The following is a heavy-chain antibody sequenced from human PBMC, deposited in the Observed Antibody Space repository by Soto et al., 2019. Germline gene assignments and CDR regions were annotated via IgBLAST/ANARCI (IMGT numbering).Heavy chain of an antibody. Sequence: GGSLRLSCVASGFNFGTYAIHWVRQAPGKGLQWVALIAYDGINTYYADSVKGRFTISRDNSKNTLHLQMNSLRPEDTGVYFCARVTPGNNLYYFSGLDVWGQGTSVTVYS. V-gene: IGHV3-30-3*01. J-gene: IGHJ6*02. CDR1: GFNFGTYA. CDR2: IAYDGINT. D-gene: IGHD1-1*01. CDR3: ARVTPGNNLYYFSGLDV.